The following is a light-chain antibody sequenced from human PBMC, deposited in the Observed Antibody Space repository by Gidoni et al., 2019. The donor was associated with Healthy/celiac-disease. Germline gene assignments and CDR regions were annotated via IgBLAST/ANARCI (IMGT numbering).Light chain of an antibody. J-gene: IGKJ4*01. CDR1: QSLLHSNGYNY. CDR2: LGS. V-gene: IGKV2-28*01. Sequence: DIVMTQSPLSLPVTPGEPASISCRSSQSLLHSNGYNYLDWYLQKPGQSPQLLIYLGSNRASGVPDRFSGSGSGTDFTLKISRVEAEDVGVYYCMQALQTDRACGGXTKVEIK. CDR3: MQALQTDRA.